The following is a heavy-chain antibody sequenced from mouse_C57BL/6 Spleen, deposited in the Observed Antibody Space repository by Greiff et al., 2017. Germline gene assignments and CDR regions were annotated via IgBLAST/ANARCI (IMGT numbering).Heavy chain of an antibody. CDR1: GYTFTSYW. Sequence: QVQLQQPGAELVKPGASVKLSCKASGYTFTSYWMQWVKQRPGQGLEWIGKIEPCNGGTNYNEKFKGKATLTVDKSSSTAYMQLSSLTSEDSAVYYCARSGGGGDHYDMDDWGKGTSVTVSS. D-gene: IGHD1-1*02. CDR3: ARSGGGGDHYDMDD. V-gene: IGHV1-53*01. CDR2: IEPCNGGT. J-gene: IGHJ4*01.